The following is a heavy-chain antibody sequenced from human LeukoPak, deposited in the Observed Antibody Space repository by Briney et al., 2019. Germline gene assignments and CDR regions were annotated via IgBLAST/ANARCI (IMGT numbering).Heavy chain of an antibody. D-gene: IGHD2-2*01. CDR3: ASPWGGYCSSTSCYAPSSRQYYYYYGMDV. V-gene: IGHV1-46*01. Sequence: ASVKVSCKASGYTFTSYYMHWVRQAPGQGLEWMGIINPSGGSTSYAQPFQGRVTMTRDTSTSTVYMELSSLRSEDTAVYYCASPWGGYCSSTSCYAPSSRQYYYYYGMDVWGQGTTVTVSS. CDR2: INPSGGST. CDR1: GYTFTSYY. J-gene: IGHJ6*02.